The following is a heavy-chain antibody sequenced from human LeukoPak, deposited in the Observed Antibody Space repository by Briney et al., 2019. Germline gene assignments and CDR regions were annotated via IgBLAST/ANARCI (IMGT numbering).Heavy chain of an antibody. V-gene: IGHV1-46*01. CDR1: GYSFADYY. CDR2: INPSGGST. J-gene: IGHJ4*02. CDR3: ARGWTSGYDFVGYFDY. Sequence: ASVKVSCKASGYSFADYYIHWVRQAPGQGLEWMGIINPSGGSTSYAQKFQGRVTMTRDMSTSTVYMELSSLRSEDTAVYYCARGWTSGYDFVGYFDYWGQGTLVTVSS. D-gene: IGHD5-12*01.